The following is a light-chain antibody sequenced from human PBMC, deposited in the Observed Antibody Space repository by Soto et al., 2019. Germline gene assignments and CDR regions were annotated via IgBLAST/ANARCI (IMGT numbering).Light chain of an antibody. Sequence: IQLTQSPSSLPASVGDRVTITCRASQGITTYLAWYQQKPGKAPKLLIYAASALQSGVPSRFSGSGSGTDFTLNISSLQPEDLATYYCLQINRYPYTFGQGTKLEIK. CDR3: LQINRYPYT. V-gene: IGKV1-9*01. CDR2: AAS. J-gene: IGKJ2*01. CDR1: QGITTY.